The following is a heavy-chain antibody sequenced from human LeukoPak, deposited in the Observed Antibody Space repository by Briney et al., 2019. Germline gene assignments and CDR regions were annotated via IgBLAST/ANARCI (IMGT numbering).Heavy chain of an antibody. V-gene: IGHV3-30*04. D-gene: IGHD2-21*01. Sequence: QPGGSLRLSCAASGFTFSSYAMHWVRQAPGKGLEWVAVISYDGSNKYYADSVKGRFTISRDNSKNTLYLQMNSLRAEDTAVYYCAREGIPPGYRFDYWGQGTLVTVSS. J-gene: IGHJ4*02. CDR1: GFTFSSYA. CDR3: AREGIPPGYRFDY. CDR2: ISYDGSNK.